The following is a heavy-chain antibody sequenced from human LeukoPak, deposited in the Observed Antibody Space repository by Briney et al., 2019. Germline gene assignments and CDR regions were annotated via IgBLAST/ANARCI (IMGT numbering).Heavy chain of an antibody. CDR2: IYVGDSDT. J-gene: IGHJ4*02. Sequence: GESLKISCRGDRDIFFNFWIAWVRQMPGKGLEWMGIIYVGDSDTRYSPSFQGQVTISADKSISTAYLQRSSLKASDTAMYYCATGIAAAGVSFDYWGQGTLVTVSS. CDR3: ATGIAAAGVSFDY. D-gene: IGHD6-13*01. V-gene: IGHV5-51*01. CDR1: RDIFFNFW.